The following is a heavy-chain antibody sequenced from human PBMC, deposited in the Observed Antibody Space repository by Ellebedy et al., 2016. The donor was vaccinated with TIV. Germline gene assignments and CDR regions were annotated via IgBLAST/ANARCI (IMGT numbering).Heavy chain of an antibody. CDR2: INNDGSST. CDR1: GFIFSGYW. J-gene: IGHJ4*02. D-gene: IGHD3-3*01. V-gene: IGHV3-74*01. Sequence: PGGSLRLSCAASGFIFSGYWMHWVRQAPGEGLVWVARINNDGSSTNYADSVKGRFTISRDNAESILYLQMNSLRVEDTAMYYCAGDLDVWGQGILVTVSS. CDR3: AGDLDV.